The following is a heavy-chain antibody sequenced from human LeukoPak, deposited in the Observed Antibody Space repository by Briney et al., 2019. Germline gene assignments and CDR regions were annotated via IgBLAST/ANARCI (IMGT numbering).Heavy chain of an antibody. J-gene: IGHJ4*02. D-gene: IGHD6-13*01. V-gene: IGHV3-30-3*01. CDR3: AREAGGPLHFYGIAAAGAFDY. Sequence: PGRSLRLSCAASGFTFSSYAMHWVRQAPGKGLEWVAVISYDGSNKYYADSVKGRFTISRDNSKNTLYLQMNSLRAEDTAVYYCAREAGGPLHFYGIAAAGAFDYWGQGTLVTVSS. CDR2: ISYDGSNK. CDR1: GFTFSSYA.